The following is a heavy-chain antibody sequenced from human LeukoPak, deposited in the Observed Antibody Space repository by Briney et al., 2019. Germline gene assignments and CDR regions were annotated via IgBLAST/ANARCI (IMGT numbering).Heavy chain of an antibody. CDR2: IYSGGST. CDR1: GFTVSSNY. D-gene: IGHD6-19*01. Sequence: PGGSLRLSCAASGFTVSSNYMSWVRQAPGKGLEWVSVIYSGGSTYYADSVKGRFTISRDNSKNTLYLQMNSLRAEDTAVYYCARKYREQWLVRFSYFDYWGQGTLVTVSS. J-gene: IGHJ4*02. CDR3: ARKYREQWLVRFSYFDY. V-gene: IGHV3-53*01.